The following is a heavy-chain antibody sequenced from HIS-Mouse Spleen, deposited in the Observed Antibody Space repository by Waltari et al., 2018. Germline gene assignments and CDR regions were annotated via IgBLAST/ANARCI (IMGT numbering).Heavy chain of an antibody. Sequence: QLQLQESGPGLVKPSETLSLTCTVSGGSISSSSYYWGWIRQPPGKGLEWIGSIYYRGRTYDNPSLKSRVTISVDTSKNQFSLKLSSVTAADTAVYYCASGGEGSIDFWSGYFDYWGQGTLVTVSS. CDR3: ASGGEGSIDFWSGYFDY. CDR1: GGSISSSSYY. J-gene: IGHJ4*02. CDR2: IYYRGRT. V-gene: IGHV4-39*07. D-gene: IGHD3-3*01.